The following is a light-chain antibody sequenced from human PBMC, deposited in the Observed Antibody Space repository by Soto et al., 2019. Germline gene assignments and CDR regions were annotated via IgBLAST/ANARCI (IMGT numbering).Light chain of an antibody. CDR2: DVS. V-gene: IGLV2-14*01. CDR3: SSYTSSSTLG. J-gene: IGLJ1*01. Sequence: QSVLTQPASVSGSPGQSITISCTGTSSDVGGYNYVSWYQQHPGKAPKLMIYDVSNRPSGVSNRFSGSESGNTASLTISGLQAEDEADYYCSSYTSSSTLGFGTGTKVTVL. CDR1: SSDVGGYNY.